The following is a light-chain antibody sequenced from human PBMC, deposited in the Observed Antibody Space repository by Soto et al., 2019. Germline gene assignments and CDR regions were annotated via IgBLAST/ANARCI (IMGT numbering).Light chain of an antibody. CDR3: QQYNSYRT. CDR1: QSISSW. CDR2: KAS. Sequence: DIQMTHSPSALSASVGDRVTITCRASQSISSWLAWYQQKPGKAPKLLIYKASSLESGVPSRFSGSGSGTEFTLTISSLQPDDFATYYCQQYNSYRTFGQGT. V-gene: IGKV1-5*03. J-gene: IGKJ1*01.